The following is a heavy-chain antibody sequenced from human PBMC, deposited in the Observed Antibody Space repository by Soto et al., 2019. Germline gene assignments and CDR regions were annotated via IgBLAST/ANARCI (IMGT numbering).Heavy chain of an antibody. J-gene: IGHJ4*02. CDR3: ARHATYYDILSGYYFDY. Sequence: GESLKISCKVSRYSFTSYWIAWVRQMPGKGLEWMAIINPGDSETKYSPSFEGQVIISADKSINTAYLQWSSLKASDTAMYYCARHATYYDILSGYYFDYWGQGTQVTVSS. D-gene: IGHD3-9*01. CDR1: RYSFTSYW. CDR2: INPGDSET. V-gene: IGHV5-51*01.